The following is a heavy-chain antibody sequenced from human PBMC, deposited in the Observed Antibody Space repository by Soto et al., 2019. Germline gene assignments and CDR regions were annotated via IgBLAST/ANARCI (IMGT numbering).Heavy chain of an antibody. CDR2: ISSSSSTI. CDR3: ARLDTAMVTDWFDP. J-gene: IGHJ5*02. CDR1: GFTFSSYS. Sequence: GGSLRLSCAASGFTFSSYSMNWVRQAPGKGLEWVSYISSSSSTIYYADSVKGRFTISRDNAKNSLYLQMNSLRDEDTAVYYCARLDTAMVTDWFDPWGQGTLVTVSS. D-gene: IGHD5-18*01. V-gene: IGHV3-48*02.